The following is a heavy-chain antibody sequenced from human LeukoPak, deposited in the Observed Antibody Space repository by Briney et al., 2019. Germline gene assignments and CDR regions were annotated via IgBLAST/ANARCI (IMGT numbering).Heavy chain of an antibody. J-gene: IGHJ6*04. CDR3: AREGRSGYDLTGYYGMDV. Sequence: PGGSLTLPCAPSGFTFSTYELLWLRQAPGKGLEGVSYICRSGSTIYYADSVKGRFTISRDNAKNSLYLQMNSLRAEDTAVYYCAREGRSGYDLTGYYGMDVWGKGTTVTVSS. D-gene: IGHD5-12*01. V-gene: IGHV3-48*03. CDR2: ICRSGSTI. CDR1: GFTFSTYE.